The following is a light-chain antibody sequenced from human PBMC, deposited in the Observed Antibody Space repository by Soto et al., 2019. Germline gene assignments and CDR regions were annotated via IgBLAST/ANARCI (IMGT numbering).Light chain of an antibody. CDR3: CSYAGSSTHYV. CDR1: SSDVGSYNL. J-gene: IGLJ1*01. V-gene: IGLV2-23*01. CDR2: EGS. Sequence: QSALTQPASVSGSPGQSITISCTGTSSDVGSYNLVSWYQQHPGKAPKLMIYEGSKRPSGVSNRLSGSKSGNTASLTISGLQAEDEADYYCCSYAGSSTHYVFGTGTKLTVL.